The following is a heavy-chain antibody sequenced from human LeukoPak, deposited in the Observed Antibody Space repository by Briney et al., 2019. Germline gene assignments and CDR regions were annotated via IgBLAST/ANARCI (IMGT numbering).Heavy chain of an antibody. Sequence: GSLRLSCAASGFTLSSYWMHWVRQAPGKGLVWVSRISSDGASTVYADSVKGRFTISRDTAKNTLYLQMNSLRAEDTAVYYCARDLTTSMAYYFDCWGQGTLVTVSS. CDR1: GFTLSSYW. D-gene: IGHD5-18*01. CDR3: ARDLTTSMAYYFDC. V-gene: IGHV3-74*01. CDR2: ISSDGAST. J-gene: IGHJ4*02.